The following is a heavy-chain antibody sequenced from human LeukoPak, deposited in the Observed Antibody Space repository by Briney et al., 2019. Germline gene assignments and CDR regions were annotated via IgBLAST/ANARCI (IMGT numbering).Heavy chain of an antibody. CDR2: ISYDGSNK. D-gene: IGHD6-19*01. J-gene: IGHJ6*02. Sequence: GGSLRLSCVASGFTFSSYAMHWVRQAPGKGLEWVAVISYDGSNKYCADSVKGRFTISRDNSKNTLYLQMNSLRAEDTAVYYCARAPDLYSSGGDVWGQGTTVTVSS. CDR1: GFTFSSYA. V-gene: IGHV3-30*04. CDR3: ARAPDLYSSGGDV.